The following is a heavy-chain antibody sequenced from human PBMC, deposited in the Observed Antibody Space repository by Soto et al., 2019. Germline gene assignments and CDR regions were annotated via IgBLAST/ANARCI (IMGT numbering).Heavy chain of an antibody. CDR3: AESYPHKAFDI. CDR1: GDTFSSYP. CDR2: IIPIFGTA. J-gene: IGHJ3*02. V-gene: IGHV1-69*13. Sequence: AASLKVSCKTSGDTFSSYPISCVRQAPGQGLEWMGGIIPIFGTANYAQKFQGRVTITADESTSTAYMELISLRSEDTAVYYCAESYPHKAFDIWAQGTMVTVSS.